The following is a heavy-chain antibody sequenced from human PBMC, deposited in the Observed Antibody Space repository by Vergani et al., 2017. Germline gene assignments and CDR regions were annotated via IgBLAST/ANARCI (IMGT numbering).Heavy chain of an antibody. CDR3: TRDLGNYIPAPGYYFDY. CDR1: DFISNGHY. Sequence: QVQLQESGPGLVKPSETLSLICDVFDFISNGHYWGWIRQSPEKGLEWIGSLYASGSTYYSPSLETRVTISGDTSKNQFSLQLSSVTPEDTAVYYCTRDLGNYIPAPGYYFDYWGQGTLVTVSS. V-gene: IGHV4-38-2*02. J-gene: IGHJ4*02. D-gene: IGHD6-25*01. CDR2: LYASGST.